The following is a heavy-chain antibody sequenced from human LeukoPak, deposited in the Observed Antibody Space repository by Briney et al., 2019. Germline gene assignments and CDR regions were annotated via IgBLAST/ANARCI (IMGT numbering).Heavy chain of an antibody. Sequence: SETLSLTCTVSGYSISSGYYWGWIRQPPGKGLEWIAGMYQSGSTYYNPSLKSRVTISVDTSKNQFSLKLSSVTAADTAVYYCARLDGDYYFDYWGQGTLVTVSS. D-gene: IGHD4-17*01. CDR1: GYSISSGYY. J-gene: IGHJ4*02. CDR2: MYQSGST. V-gene: IGHV4-38-2*02. CDR3: ARLDGDYYFDY.